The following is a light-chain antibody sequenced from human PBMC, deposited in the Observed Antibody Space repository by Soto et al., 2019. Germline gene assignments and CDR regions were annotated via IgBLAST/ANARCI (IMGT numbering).Light chain of an antibody. CDR3: NSKRSTSDIVA. J-gene: IGLJ2*01. V-gene: IGLV2-14*01. CDR2: EVS. CDR1: SSDVGGYNF. Sequence: QSVLTQPASVSGSPGQSIAISCTGTSSDVGGYNFVSWYQQHPGKAPKLIIYEVSNRPSGVSDRFSGSKSGNTASLTISGLQAEDDADYYCNSKRSTSDIVAFGGGTKLTVL.